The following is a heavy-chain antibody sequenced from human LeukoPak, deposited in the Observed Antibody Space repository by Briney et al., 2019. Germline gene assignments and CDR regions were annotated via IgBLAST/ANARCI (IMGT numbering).Heavy chain of an antibody. CDR3: ASGIAASQPAYN. CDR1: GFTFSSYW. V-gene: IGHV3-74*01. CDR2: INSDGSST. J-gene: IGHJ4*02. D-gene: IGHD6-13*01. Sequence: PGGSLRLSCAASGFTFSSYWMHWVRQAPGKGLVWVSRINSDGSSTSYADSVKGRFTISRDNAKNTLYLQMNSLRAEDTAVYYCASGIAASQPAYNWGQGTLVTVSS.